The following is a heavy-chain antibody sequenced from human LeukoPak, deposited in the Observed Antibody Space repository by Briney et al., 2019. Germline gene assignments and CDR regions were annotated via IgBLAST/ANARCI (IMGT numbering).Heavy chain of an antibody. D-gene: IGHD3-22*01. CDR2: ISGSGGDT. CDR3: TTTYYYDSSGYYHLVDY. V-gene: IGHV3-23*01. J-gene: IGHJ4*02. Sequence: GGSLRLSCAASGFTFSNYAMSWVRQAPGKGLEWVSGISGSGGDTYYADSVKGRFTISRDNSKNTLYLQMNSLKTEDTAVYYCTTTYYYDSSGYYHLVDYWGQGTLVTVSS. CDR1: GFTFSNYA.